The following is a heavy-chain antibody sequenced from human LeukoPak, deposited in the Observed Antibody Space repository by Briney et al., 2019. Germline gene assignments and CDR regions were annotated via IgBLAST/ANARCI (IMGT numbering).Heavy chain of an antibody. CDR3: ARDQGPWELLTYYFDY. Sequence: GGSLRLSCAASGFTFSGYAMHWVRQAPGKGLEWVAVESYDGSNKYYADSVKGQFTISRDNSKNTLYLQMNSLRAEDTAVYYCARDQGPWELLTYYFDYWGQGTLVTVSS. J-gene: IGHJ4*02. CDR1: GFTFSGYA. CDR2: ESYDGSNK. V-gene: IGHV3-30-3*01. D-gene: IGHD1-26*01.